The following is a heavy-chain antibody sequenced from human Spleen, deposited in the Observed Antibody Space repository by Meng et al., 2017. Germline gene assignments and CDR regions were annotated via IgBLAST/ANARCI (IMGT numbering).Heavy chain of an antibody. V-gene: IGHV4-4*02. Sequence: QVQLQGWGPGRVKPSGTLSLTCAVSGGSISSSNWWSWVRQPSGKGLEWIGEIYHSGSTNYNPSLKSRVTISVDKSKNQFSLKLSSVTAADTAVYYCARDPHDYGGNVRFDYWGQGTLVTVSS. D-gene: IGHD4-23*01. CDR3: ARDPHDYGGNVRFDY. J-gene: IGHJ4*02. CDR1: GGSISSSNW. CDR2: IYHSGST.